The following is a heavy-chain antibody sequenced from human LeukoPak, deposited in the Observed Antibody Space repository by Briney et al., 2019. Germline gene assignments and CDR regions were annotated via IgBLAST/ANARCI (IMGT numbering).Heavy chain of an antibody. D-gene: IGHD2-15*01. V-gene: IGHV1-46*01. CDR1: GYTFTSYY. CDR2: INPSGGST. CDR3: ARDQVVVPYYYGMDV. J-gene: IGHJ6*02. Sequence: ASVKVSCKASGYTFTSYYMHWVRQAPGQGLEWMGIINPSGGSTSYAQKFQGRVTMTRDTSTSTVYMELSSLRSEDTAVYYCARDQVVVPYYYGMDVWGQGTTVTVSS.